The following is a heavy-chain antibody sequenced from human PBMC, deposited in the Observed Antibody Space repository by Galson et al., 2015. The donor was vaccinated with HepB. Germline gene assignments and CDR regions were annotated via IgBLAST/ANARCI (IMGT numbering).Heavy chain of an antibody. V-gene: IGHV5-10-1*01. Sequence: QSGAEVKKPGESLRISCKGSGYSFTSYWISWVRQMPGKGLEWMGRIDPSDSYTNYSPSFQGHVTISADKSISTAYLQWSSLKASDTAVYYCARQPIRRKYGDYGMDVWGQGTTVTVSS. CDR2: IDPSDSYT. CDR1: GYSFTSYW. D-gene: IGHD4-17*01. J-gene: IGHJ6*02. CDR3: ARQPIRRKYGDYGMDV.